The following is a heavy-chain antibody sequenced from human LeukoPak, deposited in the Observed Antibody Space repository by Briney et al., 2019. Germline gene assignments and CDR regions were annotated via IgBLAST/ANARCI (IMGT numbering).Heavy chain of an antibody. CDR3: ARARTGDSDY. Sequence: ASVKVSCKASGYTFTNYYIHWVRQAPGQGLEWMGLINPGGGSTIYSQKFQGRVTMTRDTSTSTVYMESNNLRSEDTALYYCARARTGDSDYWGQGTLVTVSS. J-gene: IGHJ4*02. CDR1: GYTFTNYY. V-gene: IGHV1-46*01. CDR2: INPGGGST. D-gene: IGHD7-27*01.